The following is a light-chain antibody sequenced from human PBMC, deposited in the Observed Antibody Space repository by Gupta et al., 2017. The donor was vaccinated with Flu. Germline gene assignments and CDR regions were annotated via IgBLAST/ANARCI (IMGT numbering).Light chain of an antibody. CDR3: QSYDSSRSNWV. CDR1: SSNIGADYD. J-gene: IGLJ3*02. CDR2: GNT. V-gene: IGLV1-40*01. Sequence: TSACTGSSSNIGADYDVHWYQQCAGTAPKLLIYGNTNRPSGVPDRFSGSKSGTSAALAITGLQAEDEADYYCQSYDSSRSNWVFGGGTKLTVL.